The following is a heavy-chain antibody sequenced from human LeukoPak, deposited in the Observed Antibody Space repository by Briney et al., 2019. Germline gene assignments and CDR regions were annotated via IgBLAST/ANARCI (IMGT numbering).Heavy chain of an antibody. Sequence: GGSLRLSCAASGFTFSSYSMNWVRQAPGRGLEWVSYISSSGTTIYYADSVKGRFTISRDNAKNSLYLQMNSLRAEDTAIYYCARASKVYGVSWYYYMDVWGKGTTVTISS. CDR1: GFTFSSYS. D-gene: IGHD4-17*01. CDR2: ISSSGTTI. CDR3: ARASKVYGVSWYYYMDV. V-gene: IGHV3-48*04. J-gene: IGHJ6*03.